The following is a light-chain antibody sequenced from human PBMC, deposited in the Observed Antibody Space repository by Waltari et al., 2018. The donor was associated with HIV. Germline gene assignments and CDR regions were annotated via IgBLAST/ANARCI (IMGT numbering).Light chain of an antibody. CDR3: SSYSSSTSPYV. V-gene: IGLV2-14*01. CDR2: EVS. CDR1: TRDIGNYNY. J-gene: IGLJ1*01. Sequence: QSALTQPASVSGSPGQSITISCTGTTRDIGNYNYVSCYQHHPGKAPKLIIYEVSHRPCGVSNRCSGSKSGNTASLTVSGLHAEDEGDYYCSSYSSSTSPYVFGTGTKVTVV.